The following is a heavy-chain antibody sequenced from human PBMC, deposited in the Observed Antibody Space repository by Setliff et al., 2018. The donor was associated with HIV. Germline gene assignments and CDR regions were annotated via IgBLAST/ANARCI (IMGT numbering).Heavy chain of an antibody. CDR2: ISWNSGTI. J-gene: IGHJ4*02. CDR3: VKGAATIHYGFEY. D-gene: IGHD5-12*01. Sequence: PGGSLRLSCAASGFPFDQYAMHWVRQVPGKGLEWVSGISWNSGTIAYADSVKGRFTISRDNAKNSLYLQMTSLGPDDTAFYYCVKGAATIHYGFEYWGQGTLVTVSS. CDR1: GFPFDQYA. V-gene: IGHV3-9*01.